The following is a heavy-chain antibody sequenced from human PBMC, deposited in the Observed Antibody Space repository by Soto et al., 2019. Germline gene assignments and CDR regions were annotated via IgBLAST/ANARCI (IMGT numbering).Heavy chain of an antibody. CDR3: AKTRYDSSGYYNVWNY. CDR1: GFTFSSYA. Sequence: LRLSCAASGFTFSSYAMSWVRQAPGKGLEWVSAISGSGGSTYYADSVKGRFTISRDNSKNTLYLQMNSLRAEDTAVYYCAKTRYDSSGYYNVWNYWGQGTLVTVSS. D-gene: IGHD3-22*01. CDR2: ISGSGGST. J-gene: IGHJ4*02. V-gene: IGHV3-23*01.